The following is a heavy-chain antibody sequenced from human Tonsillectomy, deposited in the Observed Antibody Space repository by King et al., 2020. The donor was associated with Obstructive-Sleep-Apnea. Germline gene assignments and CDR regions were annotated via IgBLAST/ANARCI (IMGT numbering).Heavy chain of an antibody. CDR1: GYSFTSYW. V-gene: IGHV5-10-1*03. D-gene: IGHD6-6*01. Sequence: VQLVESGAEVKKPGESLRISCKGSGYSFTSYWISWVRQMPGKGLEWMGRIDPSDSYTNYSPSFQGHVTISADKSISTAYLQWSSLKASDTAMYYCASLISSRSSSFHFPPPLDYWGQGTLVTVSS. J-gene: IGHJ4*02. CDR3: ASLISSRSSSFHFPPPLDY. CDR2: IDPSDSYT.